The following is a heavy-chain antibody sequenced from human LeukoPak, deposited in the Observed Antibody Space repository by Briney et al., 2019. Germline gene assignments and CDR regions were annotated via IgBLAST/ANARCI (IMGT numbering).Heavy chain of an antibody. V-gene: IGHV3-48*04. D-gene: IGHD6-6*01. Sequence: GGTLRLSCAASGFTFRSYGMNWVRQAPGKGLEWVSYISSSGSTIYYADSVKGRFTISRDNAKNSLYLQMNSLRAEDTAVYYCASSSSSGLAAFDYWGQGTLVTVSS. J-gene: IGHJ4*02. CDR1: GFTFRSYG. CDR2: ISSSGSTI. CDR3: ASSSSSGLAAFDY.